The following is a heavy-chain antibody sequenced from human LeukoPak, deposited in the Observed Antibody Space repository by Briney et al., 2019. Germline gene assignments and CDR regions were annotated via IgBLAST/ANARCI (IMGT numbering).Heavy chain of an antibody. CDR3: AKDRAPDSSGWYDWFDP. J-gene: IGHJ5*02. CDR1: GFTFSSYA. Sequence: GGSLRLSCAASGFTFSSYAMSWVRQAPGKGLEWVSAISGSGGSTYYADSVKGRFTISRDSSKNTLYLQMNSLRAEDTAVYYCAKDRAPDSSGWYDWFDPWGQGTLVTVSS. CDR2: ISGSGGST. V-gene: IGHV3-23*01. D-gene: IGHD6-19*01.